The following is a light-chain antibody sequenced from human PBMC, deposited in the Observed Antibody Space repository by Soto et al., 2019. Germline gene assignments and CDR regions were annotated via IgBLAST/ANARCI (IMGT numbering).Light chain of an antibody. CDR2: DAA. CDR3: QPTSSARFT. J-gene: IGKJ3*01. V-gene: IGKV1-39*01. Sequence: DIQMTQSPYSLSAAVGDRVTITCRASQNINTYLNWYQQKPGKAPKRLIFDAASLQSGVPSRFSGSGSRTDFTLTITSLQPEDFVTYYCQPTSSARFTLGPGTKVDLK. CDR1: QNINTY.